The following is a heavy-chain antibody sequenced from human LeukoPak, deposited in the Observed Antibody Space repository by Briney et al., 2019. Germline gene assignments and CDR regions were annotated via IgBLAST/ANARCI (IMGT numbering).Heavy chain of an antibody. CDR1: GFTVSSNY. CDR2: IFSGGST. Sequence: GGSLRLSCAASGFTVSSNYMSWVRQAPGKGLEWVSVIFSGGSTYYADSVKGRFTISRDNSKNTLYLQMSSLRAEDTAVYYCTTFRIVGATKNSWGQGTLVTVSS. CDR3: TTFRIVGATKNS. J-gene: IGHJ4*02. V-gene: IGHV3-66*01. D-gene: IGHD1-26*01.